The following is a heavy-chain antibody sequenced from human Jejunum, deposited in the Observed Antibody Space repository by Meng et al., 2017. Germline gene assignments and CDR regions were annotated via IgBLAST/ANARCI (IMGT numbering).Heavy chain of an antibody. V-gene: IGHV7-4-1*02. CDR3: ATSGGGFDY. CDR2: INTKTGNP. D-gene: IGHD1-26*01. J-gene: IGHJ4*02. CDR1: AYTFTNYD. Sequence: QVQLVQSGSELKKPGASLKVSCMASAYTFTNYDINWVRQAPGQGLEWMGWINTKTGNPMYAQGFTGRFVFSLDTSVSTAHLHISTLTPEDTAVYYCATSGGGFDYWGQGTLVTVSS.